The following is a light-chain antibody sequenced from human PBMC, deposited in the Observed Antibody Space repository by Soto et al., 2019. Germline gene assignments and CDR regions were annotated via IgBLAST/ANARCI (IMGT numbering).Light chain of an antibody. V-gene: IGLV2-23*03. CDR3: CSYAGSSTFA. Sequence: QSVLTQPASVSGSPGQSITISCTGTSSDVGSYNLVSWYQQHPGKAPKLMISEGSKRPSGVSNRFSDSKSGNTASLTISGLQAEDEADYYCCSYAGSSTFAFGGGTKLTVL. CDR2: EGS. J-gene: IGLJ2*01. CDR1: SSDVGSYNL.